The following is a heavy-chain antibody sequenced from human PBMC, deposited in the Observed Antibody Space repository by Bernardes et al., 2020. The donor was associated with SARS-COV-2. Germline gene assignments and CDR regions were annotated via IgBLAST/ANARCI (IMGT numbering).Heavy chain of an antibody. V-gene: IGHV4-39*01. CDR3: ARQHLGGVTIFGVVTTDRYFDY. D-gene: IGHD3-3*01. J-gene: IGHJ4*02. Sequence: SETLSLTCTVSGGSISSSSSYWGWIRQPPGKGLEWIGGIYYSGSTYYNPSPKSQVTISVDTSKNQFSLKLSSVTAADTAVYYCARQHLGGVTIFGVVTTDRYFDYWGQGTLVTVSS. CDR1: GGSISSSSSY. CDR2: IYYSGST.